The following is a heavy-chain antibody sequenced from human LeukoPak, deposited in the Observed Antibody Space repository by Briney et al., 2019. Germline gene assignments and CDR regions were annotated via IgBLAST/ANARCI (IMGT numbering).Heavy chain of an antibody. D-gene: IGHD6-6*01. V-gene: IGHV4-4*09. CDR3: ARHGPYSSSPSYFDY. CDR2: IYTSGST. CDR1: GGSISSYY. Sequence: ETLSLPCTVSGGSISSYYWSWIRQPPGKGLEGIGYIYTSGSTNYNPSLKSRVTISVDTSKNQFSLKLGSVTAADTAVYYCARHGPYSSSPSYFDYWGQGTLVTVSS. J-gene: IGHJ4*02.